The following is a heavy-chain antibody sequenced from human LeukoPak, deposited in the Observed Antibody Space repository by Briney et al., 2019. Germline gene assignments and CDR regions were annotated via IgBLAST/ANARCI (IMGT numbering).Heavy chain of an antibody. V-gene: IGHV3-30-3*02. D-gene: IGHD6-6*01. CDR2: ISYDGSNK. Sequence: PGRSLRLPCAASGFTFSSYAMHWVRQAPGKGLEWVAVISYDGSNKYYADSVKGRFTISRDNSKNTLYLQMNSLRAEDTAVYYCAKQFRIAARPHYFDYWGQGTLVTVSS. J-gene: IGHJ4*02. CDR3: AKQFRIAARPHYFDY. CDR1: GFTFSSYA.